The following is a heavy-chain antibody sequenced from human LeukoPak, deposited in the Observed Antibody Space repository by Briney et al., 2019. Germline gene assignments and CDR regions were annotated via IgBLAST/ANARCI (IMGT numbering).Heavy chain of an antibody. D-gene: IGHD6-13*01. V-gene: IGHV4-59*01. CDR2: VHYSGIT. J-gene: IGHJ5*02. CDR3: ATGGDSSKWFGR. CDR1: GASISDYY. Sequence: SETLSLTCTVSGASISDYYWSWIRQPPGKGLEWIAFVHYSGITSYNPSLESRVTISLDMSTSQFSLKLSSVTTADTAVYYCATGGDSSKWFGRWGQGSLVTVSS.